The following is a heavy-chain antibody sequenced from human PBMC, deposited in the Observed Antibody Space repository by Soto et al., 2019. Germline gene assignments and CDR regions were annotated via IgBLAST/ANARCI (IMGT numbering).Heavy chain of an antibody. J-gene: IGHJ5*02. V-gene: IGHV4-59*01. Sequence: QVQLQESGPGLVKPSETLSLTCTVSGGSISSYYWSSIRQPPGKGLKWIGYIYYSGSTNYNPSLTRRVTISVDTSMNQCSLKLSYVTAADTAVYYCARAAPFYGGDDLNWFDPWGQGTLVTVSS. CDR3: ARAAPFYGGDDLNWFDP. CDR1: GGSISSYY. CDR2: IYYSGST. D-gene: IGHD4-17*01.